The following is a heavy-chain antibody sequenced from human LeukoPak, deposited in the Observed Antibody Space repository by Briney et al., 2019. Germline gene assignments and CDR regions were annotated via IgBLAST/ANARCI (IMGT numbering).Heavy chain of an antibody. CDR2: ISGSIDNGDNT. V-gene: IGHV3-23*01. CDR3: AKSGSSSWYLDY. D-gene: IGHD6-13*01. CDR1: GFTFTNYV. J-gene: IGHJ4*02. Sequence: GGSLRLSCAASGFTFTNYVMTWVRQAPGKGLEWVSAISGSIDNGDNTYYADSVEGQFTISRDNSKNTLYLQMNSLRAEDAAVYYCAKSGSSSWYLDYWGQGTLVTVSS.